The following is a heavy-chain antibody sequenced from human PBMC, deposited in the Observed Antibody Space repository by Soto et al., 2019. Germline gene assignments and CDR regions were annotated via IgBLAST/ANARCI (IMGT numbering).Heavy chain of an antibody. V-gene: IGHV4-59*01. D-gene: IGHD1-26*01. CDR1: GDCITDYF. Sequence: PSETLSLTCTVSGDCITDYFSNWFRQPPRTRPAWIGLLSCRGTTHYTPSLRSLAPISADATKNHFSLKLRSVTAADTAVYYCVRGDADLWEVKDWGQGILVTVSS. J-gene: IGHJ4*02. CDR2: LSCRGTT. CDR3: VRGDADLWEVKD.